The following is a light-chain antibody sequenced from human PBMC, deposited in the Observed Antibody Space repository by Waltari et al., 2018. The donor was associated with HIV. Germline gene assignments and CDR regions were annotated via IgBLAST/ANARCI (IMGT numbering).Light chain of an antibody. J-gene: IGLJ3*02. Sequence: QLVLTQSPSASASLGASVKLTCTLSSGHSSYDIACHQQQPEKGPRYLMKFNSDGSHSKGDGIPDRFSGSSSGAERYLTISSLQSEDEADYYCQTWGTLNLVFGGGTKVTVL. CDR1: SGHSSYD. V-gene: IGLV4-69*01. CDR2: FNSDGSH. CDR3: QTWGTLNLV.